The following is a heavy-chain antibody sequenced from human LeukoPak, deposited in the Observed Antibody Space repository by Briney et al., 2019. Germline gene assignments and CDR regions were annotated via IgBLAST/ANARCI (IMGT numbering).Heavy chain of an antibody. V-gene: IGHV1-18*01. D-gene: IGHD2-2*01. CDR3: ARDVVVVPAAMELGY. CDR1: GYTFTSYG. J-gene: IGHJ4*02. Sequence: ASVKVSCKASGYTFTSYGISWVRQAPGQGREWMGWISAYNGNTNYAQKLQGRVTMTTDTSTSTAYMELRSLRSDDTAVYYCARDVVVVPAAMELGYWGQGTLVTVSS. CDR2: ISAYNGNT.